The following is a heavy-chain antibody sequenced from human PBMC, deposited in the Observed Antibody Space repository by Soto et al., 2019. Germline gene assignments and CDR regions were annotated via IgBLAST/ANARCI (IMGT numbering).Heavy chain of an antibody. CDR3: ARVAAGPLAD. V-gene: IGHV1-18*01. CDR1: GYTFTSYG. Sequence: ASVKVSCKASGYTFTSYGISWVRQAPGQGLEWMGWISAYNGNTKYSQKLQGRVTMTRDTSTSTAYMELSSLRSEDTAVYYCARVAAGPLADWGQGTLVTVSS. D-gene: IGHD6-13*01. J-gene: IGHJ4*02. CDR2: ISAYNGNT.